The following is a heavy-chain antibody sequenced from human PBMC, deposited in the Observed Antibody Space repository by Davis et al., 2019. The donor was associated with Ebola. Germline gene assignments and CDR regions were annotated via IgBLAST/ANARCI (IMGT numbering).Heavy chain of an antibody. Sequence: SVKVSRKASGGTFSSYAISWVRQAPGQGLEWMGGIIPIFGTANYAQKFQGRVTITADKSTSTAYMELSSLRSEDTAVYYCARGIVVDFYYYYYGMDVWGQGTTVTVSS. J-gene: IGHJ6*02. CDR2: IIPIFGTA. D-gene: IGHD2-2*01. CDR3: ARGIVVDFYYYYYGMDV. CDR1: GGTFSSYA. V-gene: IGHV1-69*06.